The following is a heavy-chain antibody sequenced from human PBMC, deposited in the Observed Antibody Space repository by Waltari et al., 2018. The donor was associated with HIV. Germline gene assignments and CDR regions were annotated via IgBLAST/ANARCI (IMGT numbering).Heavy chain of an antibody. J-gene: IGHJ4*02. CDR1: GYTFTGYY. D-gene: IGHD3-3*01. CDR3: AREKDVLRFLEWLFYFDY. Sequence: QVQLVQSGAEVKKPGASVKVSCKASGYTFTGYYMHWVRQAPGQGLEWMGWINPNSGGTNYAQKFQGRVTMTRDTSISTAYMELSRLRSDDTAVYYCAREKDVLRFLEWLFYFDYWGQGTLVTVSS. CDR2: INPNSGGT. V-gene: IGHV1-2*02.